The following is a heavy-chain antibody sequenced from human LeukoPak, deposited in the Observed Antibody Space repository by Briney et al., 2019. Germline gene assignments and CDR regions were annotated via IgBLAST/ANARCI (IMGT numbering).Heavy chain of an antibody. V-gene: IGHV3-48*01. D-gene: IGHD1-26*01. CDR1: GFTFTNNF. Sequence: GGSLRLSCAASGFTFTNNFMSWVRQAPGKGLEWVSYLSSSSSVIYHADSVKGRFTISRDNAKNSLYLQMNSLRAEDTAVYYCARAPKFRLVGVPKGPFDPWGQGTLVTVSS. CDR3: ARAPKFRLVGVPKGPFDP. J-gene: IGHJ5*02. CDR2: LSSSSSVI.